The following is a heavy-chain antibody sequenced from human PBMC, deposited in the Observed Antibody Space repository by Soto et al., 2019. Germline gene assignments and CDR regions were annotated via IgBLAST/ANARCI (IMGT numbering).Heavy chain of an antibody. V-gene: IGHV3-30-3*01. Sequence: QVQLVESGGGVVQPGRSLRLSCAASGFTFSSYAMHWVRQAPGKGLEWVAVISYDGSNKYYADSVKGRFTISRDNSKNTLYLQTNSLRAEDTAVYYCARDLQPGYSSGCPDYWGQGTLVTVSS. CDR1: GFTFSSYA. CDR3: ARDLQPGYSSGCPDY. J-gene: IGHJ4*02. D-gene: IGHD6-19*01. CDR2: ISYDGSNK.